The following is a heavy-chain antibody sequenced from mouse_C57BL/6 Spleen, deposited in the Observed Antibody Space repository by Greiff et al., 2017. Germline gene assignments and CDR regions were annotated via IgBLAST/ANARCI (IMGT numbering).Heavy chain of an antibody. CDR1: GYTFTSYW. D-gene: IGHD2-4*01. J-gene: IGHJ3*01. CDR3: ARGDYDYDRAFAY. V-gene: IGHV1-53*01. CDR2: INPSNGGT. Sequence: QVQLQQSGTELVKPGASVKLSCKASGYTFTSYWMHWVKQRPGQGLEWIGNINPSNGGTNYNEKFKSKATLTVDKSSSTAYMQLSSLTSEDSAVYYCARGDYDYDRAFAYWGQGTLVTVSA.